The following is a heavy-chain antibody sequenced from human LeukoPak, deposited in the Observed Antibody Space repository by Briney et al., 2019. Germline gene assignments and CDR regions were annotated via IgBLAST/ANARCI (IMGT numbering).Heavy chain of an antibody. CDR3: ARDETDCSSTSCPFDY. J-gene: IGHJ4*02. CDR1: GYTFTVYY. D-gene: IGHD2-2*01. Sequence: ASVTVSCKASGYTFTVYYMHWVRQAHGQGIEWMGWINPNSGGTNYAQKFQGRVTMTRDTSISTAYMELSRLRSDDTAVYYCARDETDCSSTSCPFDYWGQGTLVTVSS. CDR2: INPNSGGT. V-gene: IGHV1-2*02.